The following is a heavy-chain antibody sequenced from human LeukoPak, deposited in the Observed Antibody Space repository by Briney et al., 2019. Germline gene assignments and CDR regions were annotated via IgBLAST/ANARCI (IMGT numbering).Heavy chain of an antibody. J-gene: IGHJ6*02. D-gene: IGHD6-19*01. CDR1: GGSFSGYY. CDR2: INHSGST. Sequence: SETLSLTCAVYGGSFSGYYWSWIRQPPGKGLEWIGEINHSGSTNYNPSLKSRVTISVHTSKNQFSLKLSSVTAADTAVYYCAGLGYSSGWYPPYYYYGMDVWGQGTTVTVSS. CDR3: AGLGYSSGWYPPYYYYGMDV. V-gene: IGHV4-34*01.